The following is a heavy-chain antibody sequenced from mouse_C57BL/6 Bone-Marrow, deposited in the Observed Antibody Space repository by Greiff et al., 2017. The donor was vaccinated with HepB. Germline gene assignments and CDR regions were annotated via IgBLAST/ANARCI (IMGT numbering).Heavy chain of an antibody. CDR3: ARDVRSTMVTTSFAY. D-gene: IGHD2-2*01. J-gene: IGHJ3*01. CDR2: ISDGGSYT. V-gene: IGHV5-4*01. CDR1: GFTFSSYA. Sequence: EVQLVESGGGLVKPGGSLKLSCAASGFTFSSYAMSWVRQTPEKRLEWVATISDGGSYTYYPDNVKGRFTISRDNAKNNLYLQMSHLKSEDTAMYYCARDVRSTMVTTSFAYWGQGTLVTVSA.